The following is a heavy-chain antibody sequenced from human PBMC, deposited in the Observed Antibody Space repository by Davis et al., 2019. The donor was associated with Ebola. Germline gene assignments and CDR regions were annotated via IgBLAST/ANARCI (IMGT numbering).Heavy chain of an antibody. D-gene: IGHD5-18*01. CDR1: GYSFTSYW. J-gene: IGHJ6*02. V-gene: IGHV5-10-1*01. CDR3: AIRIQLWQIDSYGMDV. Sequence: PGGSLRLSCKGSGYSFTSYWISWVRQMPGKGLEWMGRIDPSDSYTNYSPSFQGHVTISADKSISTAYLQWSSLKASDTAMYYCAIRIQLWQIDSYGMDVWGQGTTVTVSS. CDR2: IDPSDSYT.